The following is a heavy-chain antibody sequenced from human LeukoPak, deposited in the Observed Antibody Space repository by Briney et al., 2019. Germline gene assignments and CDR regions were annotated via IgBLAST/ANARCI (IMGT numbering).Heavy chain of an antibody. CDR3: ARGTKYCSSTSCYFSWFDP. V-gene: IGHV4-34*01. D-gene: IGHD2-2*01. CDR2: INHSGST. Sequence: SETLSLTCAVYGGSFSGYYWSWIRQPPGKGLEWIGEINHSGSTNYNPSLKSRVTISVDTSKNQFSLKLSSVTAADTAVYYCARGTKYCSSTSCYFSWFDPWGQGTLVTVSS. CDR1: GGSFSGYY. J-gene: IGHJ5*02.